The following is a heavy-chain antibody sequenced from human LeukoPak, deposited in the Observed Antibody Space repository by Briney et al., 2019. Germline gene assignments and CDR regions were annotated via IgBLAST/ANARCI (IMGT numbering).Heavy chain of an antibody. Sequence: QTGGSLRLSCAASGFTFSTYGIHWVRQAPGKGLEWVAFIRYDGSEKYYADSMKGRFTISRDNSKNTLYLQMNSLRTEDTAVYYCAKDAWRCSGSSCPQYYYYMDVWGKGTTVTVSS. CDR3: AKDAWRCSGSSCPQYYYYMDV. V-gene: IGHV3-30*02. J-gene: IGHJ6*03. D-gene: IGHD2-15*01. CDR2: IRYDGSEK. CDR1: GFTFSTYG.